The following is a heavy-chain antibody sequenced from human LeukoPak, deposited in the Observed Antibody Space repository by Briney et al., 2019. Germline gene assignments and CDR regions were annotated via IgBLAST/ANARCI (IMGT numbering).Heavy chain of an antibody. CDR3: AKSGTRSSWSPRVKTYLDY. CDR1: GFTFSSYG. CDR2: ISYDGSNK. V-gene: IGHV3-30*18. Sequence: GGTLRLSCAASGFTFSSYGMSWVRQAPGKGLEWVAVISYDGSNKYYADSVKGRFTISRDNSKNTLYLQMNSLRAEDTAVYYCAKSGTRSSWSPRVKTYLDYWGQGTLVTVSS. J-gene: IGHJ4*02. D-gene: IGHD6-13*01.